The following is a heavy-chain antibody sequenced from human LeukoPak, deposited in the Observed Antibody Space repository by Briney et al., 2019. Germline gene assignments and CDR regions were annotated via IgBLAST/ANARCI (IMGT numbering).Heavy chain of an antibody. CDR2: IYYSGST. V-gene: IGHV4-59*01. D-gene: IGHD1-26*01. CDR1: GGSISSYY. Sequence: PSETLSLTCTVSGGSISSYYWSWIRQSPGKGLEWIGYIYYSGSTNYNPSLKSRVTISVDTSKNQFSLKLSSVTAADTAVYYCARGFEWELDRYNWFDPWGQGTLVTVSS. J-gene: IGHJ5*02. CDR3: ARGFEWELDRYNWFDP.